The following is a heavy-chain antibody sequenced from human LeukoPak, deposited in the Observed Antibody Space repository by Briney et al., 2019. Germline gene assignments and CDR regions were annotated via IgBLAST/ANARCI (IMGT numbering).Heavy chain of an antibody. V-gene: IGHV4-38-2*02. CDR3: ARGFRGSFYVWDAFHI. Sequence: SETLSLTCSVSGYSISSGYYWGWVRQPPGKGLEWIGSIYHSGNTDYNPSLKSRVTISRDTSKNQFSLNLSSVTAADTAVYYCARGFRGSFYVWDAFHIWGQGTMVTVSS. CDR1: GYSISSGYY. J-gene: IGHJ3*02. CDR2: IYHSGNT. D-gene: IGHD1-26*01.